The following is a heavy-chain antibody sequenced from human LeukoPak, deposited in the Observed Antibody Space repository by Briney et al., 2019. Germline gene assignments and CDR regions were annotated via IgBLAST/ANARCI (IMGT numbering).Heavy chain of an antibody. CDR3: ARDGYSGSDAL. Sequence: SETLSLTCTVSGGSISSYYWSWIRQPAGKGLEWIGRIYTSGSTDYNPSLKSRVTISVDTSKNQFSLKLSSVTAADTAVYYCARDGYSGSDALWGQGTLVTVSS. D-gene: IGHD5-12*01. J-gene: IGHJ4*02. V-gene: IGHV4-4*07. CDR1: GGSISSYY. CDR2: IYTSGST.